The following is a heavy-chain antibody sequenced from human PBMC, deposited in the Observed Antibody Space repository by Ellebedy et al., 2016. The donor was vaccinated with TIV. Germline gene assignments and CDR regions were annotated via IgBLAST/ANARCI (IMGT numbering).Heavy chain of an antibody. CDR3: ARLGPDCSSGGSCYYYYGMDV. Sequence: GESLKISCKGSGSSFTSYWISWVRQMPGKGLEWMGRIDPSDSYTNYSPSFQGHVTISADKSISTAYLQWSSLKASDTAMYYCARLGPDCSSGGSCYYYYGMDVWGQGTTVTVSS. CDR1: GSSFTSYW. D-gene: IGHD2-15*01. CDR2: IDPSDSYT. V-gene: IGHV5-10-1*01. J-gene: IGHJ6*02.